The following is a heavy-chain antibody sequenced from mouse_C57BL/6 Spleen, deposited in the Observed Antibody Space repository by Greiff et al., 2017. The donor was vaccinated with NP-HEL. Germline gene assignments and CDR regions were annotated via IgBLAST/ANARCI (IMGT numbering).Heavy chain of an antibody. CDR2: IYPGDGDT. J-gene: IGHJ2*01. V-gene: IGHV1-80*01. Sequence: VQLQQSGAELVKPGASVKISCKASGYAFSSYWMNWVKQRPGKGLEWIGQIYPGDGDTNYNGKFKGKATLTADKSSSTAYMQLSSLTSEDSAVYFCARRDSSGYVLYWGQGTTLTVSS. CDR3: ARRDSSGYVLY. D-gene: IGHD3-2*02. CDR1: GYAFSSYW.